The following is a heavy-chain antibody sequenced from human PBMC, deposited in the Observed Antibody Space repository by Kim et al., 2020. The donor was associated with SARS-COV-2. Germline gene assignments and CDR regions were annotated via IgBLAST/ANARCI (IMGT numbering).Heavy chain of an antibody. Sequence: GGSLRLSCAASGFTFDSYAMSWVRQAPGKGLEWVSYISGGGANRFYAGSVKGRFTISRDNAKNTLFLQLNSLRAEDTALYYCAICHSGWVDDAFDIWGQGTMVTVSS. V-gene: IGHV3-23*01. CDR2: ISGGGANR. CDR3: AICHSGWVDDAFDI. D-gene: IGHD3-10*01. CDR1: GFTFDSYA. J-gene: IGHJ3*02.